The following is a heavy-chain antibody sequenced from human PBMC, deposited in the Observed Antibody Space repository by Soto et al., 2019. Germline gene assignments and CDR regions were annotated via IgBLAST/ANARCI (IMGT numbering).Heavy chain of an antibody. Sequence: GASVKVSCKASGYTFTGYYMHWVRQAPGQGLEWMGWINPNSGGTNYAQKFQGRVTMTRDTSISTACMELSRLRSDDTAVYYCARDWVDTAIQGHYYYYYGMDVWGQGTTVTVSS. J-gene: IGHJ6*02. CDR1: GYTFTGYY. V-gene: IGHV1-2*02. CDR3: ARDWVDTAIQGHYYYYYGMDV. D-gene: IGHD5-18*01. CDR2: INPNSGGT.